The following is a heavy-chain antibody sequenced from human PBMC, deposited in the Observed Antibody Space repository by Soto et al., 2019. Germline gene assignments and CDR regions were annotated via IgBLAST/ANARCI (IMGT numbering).Heavy chain of an antibody. V-gene: IGHV1-18*01. D-gene: IGHD4-17*01. CDR1: GYTFTSYG. CDR3: ARDFIPEYGDYAVGYYGMDV. J-gene: IGHJ6*02. Sequence: QVPLVQSGAEVKKPGASVKVSCKASGYTFTSYGISWVRQAPGQGLEWMGWISAYNGNTNYAQKLQGRVTMTTDTSTSTAYMELRSLRSDDTAVYYCARDFIPEYGDYAVGYYGMDVWGQGTTVTVSS. CDR2: ISAYNGNT.